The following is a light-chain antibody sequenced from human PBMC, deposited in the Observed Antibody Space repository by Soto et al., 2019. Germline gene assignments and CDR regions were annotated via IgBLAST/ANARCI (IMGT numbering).Light chain of an antibody. CDR3: QQNSNWPRT. CDR2: DAS. CDR1: QSIRSN. Sequence: EIVLTQSPATLSLSPGERGTLSCRASQSIRSNLAWYQQKPGQAPRLLIYDASNRATGIPARFSGSGSGTDFTLTISSLEPEDFAVYYCQQNSNWPRTFGGGTKVDIK. J-gene: IGKJ4*01. V-gene: IGKV3-11*01.